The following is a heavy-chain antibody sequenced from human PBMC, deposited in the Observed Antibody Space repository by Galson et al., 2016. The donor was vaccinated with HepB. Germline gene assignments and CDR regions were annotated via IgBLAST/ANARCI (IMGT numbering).Heavy chain of an antibody. CDR1: GFTFSDYY. CDR3: ARAWIHLYDLDY. J-gene: IGHJ4*02. CDR2: ISSSGSYT. Sequence: SLRLSCAASGFTFSDYYMSWIRQAPGKGLEWVSYISSSGSYTKYADSVKGRFTISRDNAKNSLYLQMNSLRAEDTAVYYCARAWIHLYDLDYWGQGALVTVSS. V-gene: IGHV3-11*05. D-gene: IGHD5-18*01.